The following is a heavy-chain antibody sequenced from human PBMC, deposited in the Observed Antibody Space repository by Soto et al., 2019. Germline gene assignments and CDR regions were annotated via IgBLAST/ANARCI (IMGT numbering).Heavy chain of an antibody. D-gene: IGHD3-22*01. CDR1: GGSFSGYY. J-gene: IGHJ6*03. V-gene: IGHV4-34*01. CDR2: INHSGST. Sequence: QVQLQQWGAGLLKPSETLSLTCAVYGGSFSGYYWSWIRQPPGKGLEWIGEINHSGSTNYNPSLKSRVTISVDTSKIQFSLKLSYVTAADTAVYYCASQYGGTLLRRSSYYFMDVWGKGTTVTVSS. CDR3: ASQYGGTLLRRSSYYFMDV.